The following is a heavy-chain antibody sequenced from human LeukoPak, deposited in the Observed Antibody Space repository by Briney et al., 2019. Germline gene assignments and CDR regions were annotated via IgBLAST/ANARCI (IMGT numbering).Heavy chain of an antibody. Sequence: ASVKVSCKASGYTFSNFGISWVRQAPGQGLEWMGWISGNNDNPNYGKKFQGRFTVTTDSSTSTAYMELRDLISDDTAVYYCARDGTSTDDYWGQGTLVTVSS. CDR1: GYTFSNFG. J-gene: IGHJ4*02. V-gene: IGHV1-18*01. D-gene: IGHD2-2*01. CDR2: ISGNNDNP. CDR3: ARDGTSTDDY.